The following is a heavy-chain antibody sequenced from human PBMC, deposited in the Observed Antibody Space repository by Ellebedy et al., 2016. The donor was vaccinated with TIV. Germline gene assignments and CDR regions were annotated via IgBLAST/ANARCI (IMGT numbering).Heavy chain of an antibody. CDR2: IYYSGST. Sequence: SETLSLTCTVSGGSISSYYWSWIRQPPGKGLEWIGYIYYSGSTNYNPSLKSRVTISVDTSKNQFSLKLSSVTAADTAVYYCARDLGERRDYWGQGTLVTVSS. V-gene: IGHV4-59*01. J-gene: IGHJ4*02. D-gene: IGHD2-21*01. CDR3: ARDLGERRDY. CDR1: GGSISSYY.